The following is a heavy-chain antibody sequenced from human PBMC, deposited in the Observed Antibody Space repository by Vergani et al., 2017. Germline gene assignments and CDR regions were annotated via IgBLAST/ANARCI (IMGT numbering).Heavy chain of an antibody. V-gene: IGHV4-30-4*01. CDR1: GGSTSSGDYY. CDR2: IHYSGST. CDR3: ARDGGSIYCSGSYYIVC. Sequence: QVQLQESGPGLVKPSQTLFLTCTVSGGSTSSGDYYWSWIRQPPGKGLEWIGYIHYSGSTYYNPSLKSRVTISVDTSKNQFSLKLSSVTAADTAVYYCARDGGSIYCSGSYYIVCWGQGTLVTVSS. D-gene: IGHD3-10*01. J-gene: IGHJ4*02.